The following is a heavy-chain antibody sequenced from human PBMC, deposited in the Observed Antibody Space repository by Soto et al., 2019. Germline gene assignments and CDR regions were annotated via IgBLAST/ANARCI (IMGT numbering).Heavy chain of an antibody. CDR1: QFSFRSYA. D-gene: IGHD3-9*01. J-gene: IGHJ4*02. CDR2: ISFDGNSL. CDR3: ARTFDTITYYFDY. V-gene: IGHV3-30-3*01. Sequence: GGSLRLSCAASQFSFRSYAMHWIRQSPGKGLEWVAVISFDGNSLHYADSVRDRLTISRDNSKNTLYLQMNNLRPEDTAVYYCARTFDTITYYFDYWGQGTVVTVSS.